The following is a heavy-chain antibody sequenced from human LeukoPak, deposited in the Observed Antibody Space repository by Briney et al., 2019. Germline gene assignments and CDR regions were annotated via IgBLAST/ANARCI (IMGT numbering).Heavy chain of an antibody. D-gene: IGHD6-13*01. CDR2: INPSGGST. V-gene: IGHV1-46*01. J-gene: IGHJ6*03. CDR1: GYTFTSYY. Sequence: ASVKVSCKASGYTFTSYYMHWVRQAPGQGLEWMGIINPSGGSTSYAQKFQGRVTMTRDTSTSTVYMELSSLRSDDTAVYYCARDLGRIAAAGTGHRYYYYYYMDVWGKGTTVTVSS. CDR3: ARDLGRIAAAGTGHRYYYYYYMDV.